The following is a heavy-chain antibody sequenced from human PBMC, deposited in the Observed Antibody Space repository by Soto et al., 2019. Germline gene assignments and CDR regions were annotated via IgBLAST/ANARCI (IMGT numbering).Heavy chain of an antibody. V-gene: IGHV1-2*02. J-gene: IGHJ4*02. Sequence: ASVKVSCKASGYTFTSYAMHWVRQAPGQGLEWMGWINPNSGGTNYAQKFQGRVTMTRDTSISTAYMELSRLRSDDTAAYYCARDDLEYSSSAVDYWGQGNLVTVS. CDR2: INPNSGGT. D-gene: IGHD6-6*01. CDR1: GYTFTSYA. CDR3: ARDDLEYSSSAVDY.